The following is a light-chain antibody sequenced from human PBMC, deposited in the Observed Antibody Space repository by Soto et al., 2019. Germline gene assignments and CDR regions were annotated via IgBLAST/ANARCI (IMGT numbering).Light chain of an antibody. J-gene: IGKJ5*01. CDR2: AGA. V-gene: IGKV3-15*01. Sequence: ELVMTQTTVTPPVSPGETAPLSPRASQTVYSDFAWYQQKPGQAPRLLIHAGATRAAGVTARFSGSGSGTEFTLTISSLQSEDFAVYYCQQYSTWPPITFGPGTRLEIK. CDR1: QTVYSD. CDR3: QQYSTWPPIT.